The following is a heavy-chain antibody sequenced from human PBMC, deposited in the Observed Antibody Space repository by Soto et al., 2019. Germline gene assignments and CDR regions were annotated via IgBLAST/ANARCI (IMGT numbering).Heavy chain of an antibody. CDR2: IFYSGST. V-gene: IGHV4-59*08. CDR1: GGSISSYY. D-gene: IGHD6-13*01. CDR3: ATYSSTWRAFDY. J-gene: IGHJ4*02. Sequence: SGGSISSYYWSWIRQPPGKGLEWIGHIFYSGSTSYNPSLKSRVTISVDPSKNQFSLKLTSVTAADTAMYYCATYSSTWRAFDYWSQGTLVTVSS.